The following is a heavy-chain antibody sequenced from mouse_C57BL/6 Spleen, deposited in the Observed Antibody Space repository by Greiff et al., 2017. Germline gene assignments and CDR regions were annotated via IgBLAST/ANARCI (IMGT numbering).Heavy chain of an antibody. CDR1: GFTFSDYG. J-gene: IGHJ1*03. V-gene: IGHV5-17*01. CDR2: ISSGSSTI. CDR3: ARGDGSSPLYFDV. Sequence: VQLKESGGGLVKPGGSLKLSCAASGFTFSDYGMHWVRQAPEKGLEWVAYISSGSSTIYYADTVKGRFTISRDNAKNTLFLQMTSLRSEDTAMYYCARGDGSSPLYFDVWGTGTTVTVSS. D-gene: IGHD1-1*01.